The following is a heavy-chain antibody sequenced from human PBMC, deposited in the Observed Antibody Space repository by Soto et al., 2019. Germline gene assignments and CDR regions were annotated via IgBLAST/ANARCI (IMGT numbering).Heavy chain of an antibody. J-gene: IGHJ3*02. Sequence: ASVKVSWKTSGIPFSNSAVQWVRQTPGERLQWIGWIVVGSGNTNYAQELQQRLTITRDVSTDTAYMELSSLRSEDTAVYYCAAELYSGSSCCSFNIWGQGTMVTVSS. CDR1: GIPFSNSA. D-gene: IGHD2-15*01. CDR2: IVVGSGNT. V-gene: IGHV1-58*01. CDR3: AAELYSGSSCCSFNI.